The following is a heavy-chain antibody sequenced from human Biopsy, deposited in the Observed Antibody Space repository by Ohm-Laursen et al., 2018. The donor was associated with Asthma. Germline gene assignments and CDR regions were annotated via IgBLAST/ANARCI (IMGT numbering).Heavy chain of an antibody. Sequence: GSLRLSCAAPGFSFSNYGMHWVRQAPGKGLEWVSSISASGVRTFYADSVKGRFTVSRDSSRNTLYLQLSTLRVEDTAVYFCAKITTDRQKANNWFDPWGQGTLVAVSS. CDR2: ISASGVRT. CDR1: GFSFSNYG. CDR3: AKITTDRQKANNWFDP. J-gene: IGHJ5*02. V-gene: IGHV3-23*01. D-gene: IGHD3-22*01.